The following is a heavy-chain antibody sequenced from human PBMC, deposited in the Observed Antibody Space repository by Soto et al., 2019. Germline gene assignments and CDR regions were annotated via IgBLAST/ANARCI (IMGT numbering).Heavy chain of an antibody. J-gene: IGHJ3*02. CDR3: ARSREQWLVDAFDI. CDR1: GGSLTGYY. V-gene: IGHV4-34*01. D-gene: IGHD6-19*01. Sequence: ASETLSLTCVVSGGSLTGYYWSWIRQPPGRGLEWIGEINPTGSPKYNPSLMSRVTISVDTSKNQFSMTLSSVTAADTAVFYCARSREQWLVDAFDIWGQGTMVTVSS. CDR2: INPTGSP.